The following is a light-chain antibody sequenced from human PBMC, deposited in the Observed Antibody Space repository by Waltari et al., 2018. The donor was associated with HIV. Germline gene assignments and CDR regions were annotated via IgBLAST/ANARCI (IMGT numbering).Light chain of an antibody. CDR2: ADT. CDR1: PCHLGCYNF. CDR3: SSYTTRTSVT. Sequence: QSALTQPRSVSVSPGQSITISCTVPPCHLGCYNFFSWYQQHPGKAPKLLIFADTSRPPGVSGRFSGSKSDNTASLFISGLQSEDEAHYYCSSYTTRTSVTFGGGTKVTVL. J-gene: IGLJ2*01. V-gene: IGLV2-14*03.